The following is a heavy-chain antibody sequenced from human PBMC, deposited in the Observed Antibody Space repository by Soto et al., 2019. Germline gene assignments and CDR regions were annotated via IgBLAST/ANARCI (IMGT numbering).Heavy chain of an antibody. D-gene: IGHD5-12*01. V-gene: IGHV4-34*01. CDR1: GFTFSNAW. J-gene: IGHJ4*02. CDR3: ARGLSLRDAPDKFYFDS. Sequence: GSLRLSCAASGFTFSNAWMSWVRQAPGKGLEWVGEINHRGETNQSPSLKSRVSVLVDTSKNQFSLKLKSVTAADMAVYYCARGLSLRDAPDKFYFDSWGQGTLVTVSS. CDR2: INHRGET.